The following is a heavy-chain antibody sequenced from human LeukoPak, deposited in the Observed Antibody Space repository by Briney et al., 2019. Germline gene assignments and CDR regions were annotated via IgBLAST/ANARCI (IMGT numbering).Heavy chain of an antibody. CDR1: GFTFSSYA. D-gene: IGHD4-17*01. CDR3: AKGGIYGDFGTF. Sequence: GGSLRLSCAASGFTFSSYAMSWVRQAPWKGLEWVSAISGSDGKTNYADSVKGRFTISRDNSKNTLYLQMNSLRAEDTAVYYCAKGGIYGDFGTFWGQGTLVAVSP. CDR2: ISGSDGKT. J-gene: IGHJ4*02. V-gene: IGHV3-23*01.